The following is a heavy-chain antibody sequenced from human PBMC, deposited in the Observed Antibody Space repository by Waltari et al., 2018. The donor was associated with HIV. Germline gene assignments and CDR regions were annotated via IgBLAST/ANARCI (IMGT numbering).Heavy chain of an antibody. CDR2: INPNSGGT. Sequence: QVQLVQSGAEVKKPGASVKVSCKASGYTFTGYDMHLVRQAPGQGLEWMGWINPNSGGTNYAQKFQGRVTMTRDTSISTAYMELSRLRSDDTAVYYCARVSGYDFWSGNISGYWGQGTLVTVSS. D-gene: IGHD3-3*01. CDR1: GYTFTGYD. V-gene: IGHV1-2*02. CDR3: ARVSGYDFWSGNISGY. J-gene: IGHJ4*02.